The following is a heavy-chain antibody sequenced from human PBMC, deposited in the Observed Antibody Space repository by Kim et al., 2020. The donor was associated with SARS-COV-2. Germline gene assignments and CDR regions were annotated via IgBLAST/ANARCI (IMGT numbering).Heavy chain of an antibody. CDR2: IYYSGST. CDR3: ARLIRASKGAFDI. CDR1: GGSISSSSYY. Sequence: SETLSLTCTVSGGSISSSSYYWGWIRQPPGKGLEWIGSIYYSGSTYYNPSLKSRVTISVDTSKNQFSLKLSSVTAADTAVYYCARLIRASKGAFDIWGQGTMVTVSS. V-gene: IGHV4-39*01. D-gene: IGHD3-10*01. J-gene: IGHJ3*02.